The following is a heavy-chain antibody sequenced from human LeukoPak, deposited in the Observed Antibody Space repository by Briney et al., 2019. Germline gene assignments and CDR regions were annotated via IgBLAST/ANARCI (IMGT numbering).Heavy chain of an antibody. V-gene: IGHV3-30-3*01. CDR3: ARQQTITIFGVVIPGLPGY. CDR1: GFTFSSYA. CDR2: ISYDGSNK. J-gene: IGHJ4*02. Sequence: PGGSLRLSCAASGFTFSSYAMHWVRQAPGKGLEWVAVISYDGSNKYYADSVKGRFTISRDNSKNTLYLQMNSLRAEDTAVYYCARQQTITIFGVVIPGLPGYWGQGTLVTVSS. D-gene: IGHD3-3*01.